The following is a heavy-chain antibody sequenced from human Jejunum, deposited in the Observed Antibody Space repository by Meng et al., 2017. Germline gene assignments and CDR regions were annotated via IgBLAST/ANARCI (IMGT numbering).Heavy chain of an antibody. CDR1: GYTFPGFY. J-gene: IGHJ4*02. D-gene: IGHD1-14*01. CDR2: INPNTGGT. CDR3: ARERGTGGGDFDD. Sequence: QVRLVQSGAEVKKPGASVMVSCKASGYTFPGFYLHWVRQAPGQGLEWMGRINPNTGGTNYAHNFKGRVTITTSYMEMSSLRSNDTAVYYWARERGTGGGDFDDWGQGTLVTVSS. V-gene: IGHV1-2*06.